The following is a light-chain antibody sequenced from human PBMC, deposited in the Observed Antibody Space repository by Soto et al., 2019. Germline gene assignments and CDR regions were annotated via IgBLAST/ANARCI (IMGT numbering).Light chain of an antibody. CDR1: NSAFGDYAY. CDR2: DVT. J-gene: IGLJ2*01. CDR3: CSYTGTYVF. V-gene: IGLV2-11*01. Sequence: QSALTQPSSVSGSPGQSVTISCTGTNSAFGDYAYVSWYQQHPGKAPKLVIYDVTKRPSGVPDRFSGSKSGNTASLTISGLQADDDSDYYCCSYTGTYVFFGGGTKLTVL.